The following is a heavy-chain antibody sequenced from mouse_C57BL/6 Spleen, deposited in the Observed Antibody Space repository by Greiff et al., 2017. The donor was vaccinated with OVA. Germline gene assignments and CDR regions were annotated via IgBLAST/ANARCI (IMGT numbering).Heavy chain of an antibody. CDR1: GYTFTDYN. J-gene: IGHJ3*01. CDR2: INPNNGGT. D-gene: IGHD1-1*01. CDR3: ARRGYGSSPWFAY. Sequence: VQLKQSGPELVKPGASVKMSCKASGYTFTDYNMHWVKQSHGKSLEWIGYINPNNGGTSYNQKFKGKATLTVNKSSSTAYMELRSLTSEDSAVYYCARRGYGSSPWFAYWGQGTLVTVSA. V-gene: IGHV1-22*01.